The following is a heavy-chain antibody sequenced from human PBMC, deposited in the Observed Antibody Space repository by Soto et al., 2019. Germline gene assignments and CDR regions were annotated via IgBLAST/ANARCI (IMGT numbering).Heavy chain of an antibody. CDR2: ISGSGDKT. CDR3: VRLPGGSAPRPDY. CDR1: GFNSSYNA. Sequence: PGGSLRLSCVASGFNSSYNAMSWVRQAPGKGLQWVSTISGSGDKTYYADSVKGRFTISSDRSKNTLYLQMDSLRADGTAVYYCVRLPGGSAPRPDYWGQGTMVTVSS. D-gene: IGHD6-6*01. V-gene: IGHV3-23*01. J-gene: IGHJ4*02.